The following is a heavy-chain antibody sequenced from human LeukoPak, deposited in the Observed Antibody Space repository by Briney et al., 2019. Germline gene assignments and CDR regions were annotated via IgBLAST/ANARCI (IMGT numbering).Heavy chain of an antibody. D-gene: IGHD3-22*01. CDR2: IYPDDSDA. CDR1: GYRFNAYW. J-gene: IGHJ3*01. Sequence: GDSLKISCKGSGYRFNAYWIAWVRQMPGKGLEWMGIIYPDDSDARYSPSFQGQVTNSADKSVRTAYLQWSSLKASDTAMYYCARPNITSYYDSRGYDSLDVWGQGTMVTVSS. CDR3: ARPNITSYYDSRGYDSLDV. V-gene: IGHV5-51*01.